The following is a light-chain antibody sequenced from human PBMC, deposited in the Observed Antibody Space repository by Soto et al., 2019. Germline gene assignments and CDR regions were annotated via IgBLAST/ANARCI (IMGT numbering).Light chain of an antibody. V-gene: IGKV3-11*02. J-gene: IGKJ4*01. CDR2: DAS. CDR3: QQRSSWPIT. CDR1: QNIDTY. Sequence: EIVLTQSPATLSLSPGERVTLSCKASQNIDTYLAWHQQKPGQAPSLLIYDASTRATGIPARFSGSGSGRDFTLTITSLEPEDSAVYFCQQRSSWPITFGGGTKVEIK.